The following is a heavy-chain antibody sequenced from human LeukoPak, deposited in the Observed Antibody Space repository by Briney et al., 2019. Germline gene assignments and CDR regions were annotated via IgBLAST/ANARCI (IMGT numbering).Heavy chain of an antibody. V-gene: IGHV4-30-2*01. D-gene: IGHD3-3*01. CDR3: ARGSIFGVVRNWIDP. J-gene: IGHJ5*02. Sequence: SETLSLTCAVSGGSISSGGYSWSWIRQPPGKGLEWIGYIYHSGSTYYNPSLKSRVTISVDRSKNQFSLKLSSVTAADTAVYYCARGSIFGVVRNWIDPWGQGTLVTVSS. CDR1: GGSISSGGYS. CDR2: IYHSGST.